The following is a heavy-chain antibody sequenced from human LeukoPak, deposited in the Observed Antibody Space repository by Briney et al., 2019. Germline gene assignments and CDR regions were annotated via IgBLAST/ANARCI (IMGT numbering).Heavy chain of an antibody. CDR2: IYYSGST. CDR1: GGSISSGDYY. D-gene: IGHD3-22*01. J-gene: IGHJ4*02. Sequence: SETLSLTCTVSGGSISSGDYYWSWIRHPPGKGLEWIGYIYYSGSTYYNPSPKSRVTISVDTSKNQFSLKLSSVTAADTAVYYCARSYDSSRMVSYWGQGTLVTVSS. CDR3: ARSYDSSRMVSY. V-gene: IGHV4-30-4*01.